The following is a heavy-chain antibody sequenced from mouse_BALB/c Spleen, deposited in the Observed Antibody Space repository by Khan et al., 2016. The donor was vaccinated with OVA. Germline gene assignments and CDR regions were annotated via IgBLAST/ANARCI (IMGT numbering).Heavy chain of an antibody. CDR1: GYTFINYW. CDR2: INPSTGYT. D-gene: IGHD1-1*01. V-gene: IGHV1-7*01. J-gene: IGHJ2*01. Sequence: QVRLQQSGAELAKPGASVKMSCKASGYTFINYWILWVKQRPGQGLEWIGYINPSTGYTEYNQNFQDKATFTADKSSSTAYIQLSSLTSEDSADYYCARRGLRWDFDYWGQGTTLTVSS. CDR3: ARRGLRWDFDY.